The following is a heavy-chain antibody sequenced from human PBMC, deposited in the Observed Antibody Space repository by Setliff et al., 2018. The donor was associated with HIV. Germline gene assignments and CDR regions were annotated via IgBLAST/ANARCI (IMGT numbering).Heavy chain of an antibody. D-gene: IGHD4-17*01. CDR2: IFYTGST. CDR1: GGSISSSSYY. CDR3: TRRDVTTGMDS. J-gene: IGHJ4*02. Sequence: SETLSLTSTVSGGSISSSSYYWDWIRQPPGKSLEWVGSIFYTGSTNYRPSLESRVIVSLDTSKNQFSLELSSVTAADTAVYYCTRRDVTTGMDSWGPGILVTVSS. V-gene: IGHV4-39*01.